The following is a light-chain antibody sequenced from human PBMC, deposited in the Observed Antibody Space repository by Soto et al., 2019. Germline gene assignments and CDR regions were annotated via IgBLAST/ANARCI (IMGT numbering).Light chain of an antibody. V-gene: IGKV3-20*01. CDR3: QQYGSSPIT. Sequence: EIVLTQSPGTLSLSPGERATLSCRASQSVSSSYLAWYQQKPGQAPRLLIYGASSRATGIPDRFSGSGSGTDFTLTLSRLEPEYFAVYYCQQYGSSPITFGQGTRLEIQ. CDR1: QSVSSSY. J-gene: IGKJ5*01. CDR2: GAS.